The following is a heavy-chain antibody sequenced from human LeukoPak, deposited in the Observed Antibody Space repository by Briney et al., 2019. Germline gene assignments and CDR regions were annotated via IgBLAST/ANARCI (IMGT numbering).Heavy chain of an antibody. CDR2: MDHRGDT. D-gene: IGHD1-1*01. CDR3: ARGATISETGYFDF. Sequence: SETLSLTCAVYGGSFSRYYWSWIRQSPGKGLEWIAEMDHRGDTNYNPSVKSRVTISVDTSKNQFFLKVRSLSAADTAVYYCARGATISETGYFDFWGQGTLVTVSS. J-gene: IGHJ4*03. CDR1: GGSFSRYY. V-gene: IGHV4-34*01.